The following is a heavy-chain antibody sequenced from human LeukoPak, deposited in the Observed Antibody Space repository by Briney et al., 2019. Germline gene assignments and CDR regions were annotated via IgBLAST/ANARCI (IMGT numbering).Heavy chain of an antibody. J-gene: IGHJ3*02. CDR1: GFTVSSNY. Sequence: GGSLRLSCAASGFTVSSNYMSWVRQAPGKGLEWVSVIYSGGSTYYADSVKGRFTISRDNSKNTLYLQMNSLRAEDTAVYYCARGPFRSYGSGSYYNGDAFDIWGQGTMVTVSS. D-gene: IGHD3-10*01. CDR3: ARGPFRSYGSGSYYNGDAFDI. V-gene: IGHV3-66*01. CDR2: IYSGGST.